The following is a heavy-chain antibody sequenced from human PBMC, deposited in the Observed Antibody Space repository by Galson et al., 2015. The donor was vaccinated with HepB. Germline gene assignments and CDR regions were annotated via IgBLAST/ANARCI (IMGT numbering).Heavy chain of an antibody. D-gene: IGHD6-13*01. CDR2: VSYDGNKK. Sequence: SLRLSCAASGFNFSTYGMHWVRQAPGKGLEWVAVVSYDGNKKSYADSVEGRFTISRDNSKNTLYVQMNSLRSEDTAVYYCARDDWTHSNSWHNYFHHWGQGSLVTVSS. J-gene: IGHJ4*02. V-gene: IGHV3-30*03. CDR1: GFNFSTYG. CDR3: ARDDWTHSNSWHNYFHH.